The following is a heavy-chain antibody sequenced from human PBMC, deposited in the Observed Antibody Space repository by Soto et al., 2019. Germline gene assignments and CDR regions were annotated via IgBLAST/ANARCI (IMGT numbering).Heavy chain of an antibody. J-gene: IGHJ4*02. CDR2: IWYDGSNK. CDR1: GFTFSSHG. V-gene: IGHV3-33*01. Sequence: QVQLVESGGGVVQPGRSLRLSCAASGFTFSSHGMHWVRQASGKGLEWVAVIWYDGSNKYYAESVKGRFNISRDNSKNTAYLQMNSLRAEDTAVYYCARWGPDKVLDYWGLGTLVTVSS. D-gene: IGHD3-16*01. CDR3: ARWGPDKVLDY.